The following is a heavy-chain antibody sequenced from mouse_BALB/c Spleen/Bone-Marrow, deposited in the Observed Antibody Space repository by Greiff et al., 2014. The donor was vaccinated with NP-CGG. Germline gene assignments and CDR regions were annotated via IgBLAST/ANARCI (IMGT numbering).Heavy chain of an antibody. CDR1: GYTFSSYW. Sequence: QVQLQQSGAELMKTADSVKITCKATGYTFSSYWVEWVKQRPGHGLEWIGEILPGSGSNNYNEKFKGKATFTADTSSNTAYMQLSSLTSEDSAVYYGARERGYWGQGTLVTVSA. J-gene: IGHJ3*01. CDR3: ARERGY. V-gene: IGHV1-9*01. CDR2: ILPGSGSN.